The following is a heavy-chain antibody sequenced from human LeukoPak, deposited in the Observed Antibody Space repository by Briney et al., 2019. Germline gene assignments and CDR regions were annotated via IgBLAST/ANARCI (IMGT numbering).Heavy chain of an antibody. CDR3: ARVGGNIVAEYYFDY. CDR1: GGSISSSSYY. J-gene: IGHJ4*02. V-gene: IGHV4-39*07. D-gene: IGHD5-12*01. CDR2: IYYSGST. Sequence: SETLSLTCTVSGGSISSSSYYSGWIRQPPGKGLEWIGSIYYSGSTYYNPSLKSRVTISVDTSKNQFSLKLSSVTAADTAVYYCARVGGNIVAEYYFDYWGQGTLVTVSS.